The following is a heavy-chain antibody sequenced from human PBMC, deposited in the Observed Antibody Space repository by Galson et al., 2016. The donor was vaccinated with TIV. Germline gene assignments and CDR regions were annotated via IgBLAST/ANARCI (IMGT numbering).Heavy chain of an antibody. J-gene: IGHJ4*02. D-gene: IGHD4-17*01. V-gene: IGHV1-8*01. CDR3: ARSGDYGDY. CDR2: MNPNSGNT. Sequence: QGLEWMGWMNPNSGNTGYAQKFRGRVTMTRNTSVRTAYMELSSLRSEDTAVYYCARSGDYGDYWGQGTLVTVSS.